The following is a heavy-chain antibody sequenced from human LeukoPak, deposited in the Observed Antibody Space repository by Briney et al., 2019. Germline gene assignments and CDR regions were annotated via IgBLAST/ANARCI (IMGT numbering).Heavy chain of an antibody. V-gene: IGHV4-31*03. J-gene: IGHJ4*02. CDR2: ISYSGST. D-gene: IGHD3-22*01. Sequence: SQTLSLTCTVSGGSISSGAYYWSWIRQHPGKGLEWIGYISYSGSTYYNPPLKGRLTISVDTSKNQFSLKLSSVTAADSAVYYCAREVGYYSSSGLTYYFDYWGQGTLVTVSS. CDR3: AREVGYYSSSGLTYYFDY. CDR1: GGSISSGAYY.